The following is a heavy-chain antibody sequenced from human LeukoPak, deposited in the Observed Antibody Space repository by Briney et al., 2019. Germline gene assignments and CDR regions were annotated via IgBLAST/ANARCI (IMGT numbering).Heavy chain of an antibody. CDR2: IYYSGST. Sequence: SETLSLTCTVSGGSISSSSYYWGWIRQPPGKGLEWIGSIYYSGSTYYNPSLKSRVTISVDTSKNQFSLKLSSVTAADTAVYYCAREGDGYNRFYWGQGTLVTVSS. J-gene: IGHJ4*02. CDR1: GGSISSSSYY. CDR3: AREGDGYNRFY. V-gene: IGHV4-39*07. D-gene: IGHD5-24*01.